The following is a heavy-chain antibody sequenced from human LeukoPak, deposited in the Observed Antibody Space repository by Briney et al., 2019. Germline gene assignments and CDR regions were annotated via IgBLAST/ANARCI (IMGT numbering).Heavy chain of an antibody. CDR1: GGSMSRYY. CDR3: VRHDPAATPAPLN. CDR2: IYYSGST. D-gene: IGHD2-15*01. Sequence: SETLSLPCTVSGGSMSRYYWSWIRQPPGKGLEWIGYIYYSGSTNYNPSLKSRVTISVDTSKNQFSLKLSSVTAADTAVYYCVRHDPAATPAPLNWGQGTLVTVSS. V-gene: IGHV4-59*08. J-gene: IGHJ4*02.